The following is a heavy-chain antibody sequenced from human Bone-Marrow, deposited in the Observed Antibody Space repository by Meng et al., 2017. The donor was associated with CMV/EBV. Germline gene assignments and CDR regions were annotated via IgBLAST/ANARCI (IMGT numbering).Heavy chain of an antibody. V-gene: IGHV3-21*01. CDR1: GFTFSSYS. CDR2: ISSSSSYI. CDR3: ARDPTISPPRNLDY. D-gene: IGHD3-3*01. Sequence: ETLSLTCAASGFTFSSYSMNWVRQAPGKGLEWVSSISSSSSYIYYADSVKGRFTISRDNAKNSLYLQMNSLRAEDTAVYYCARDPTISPPRNLDYWGQGTLVTVSS. J-gene: IGHJ4*02.